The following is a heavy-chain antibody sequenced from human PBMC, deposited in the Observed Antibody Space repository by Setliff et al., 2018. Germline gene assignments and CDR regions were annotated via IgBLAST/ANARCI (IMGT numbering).Heavy chain of an antibody. CDR1: GGSISSHY. Sequence: SETLSLTCTVSGGSISSHYWSWVRQPPGKGLEWIGYIYYSGSPNYNPSLKSRITISLDTSKNQFSLRMTSVTAEEKAAEEGERKKGEKQMKKTDYYEDEREGGGKG. V-gene: IGHV4-59*11. J-gene: IGHJ6*03. CDR2: IYYSGSP. CDR3: ERKKGEKQMKKTDYYEDEREG. D-gene: IGHD1-26*01.